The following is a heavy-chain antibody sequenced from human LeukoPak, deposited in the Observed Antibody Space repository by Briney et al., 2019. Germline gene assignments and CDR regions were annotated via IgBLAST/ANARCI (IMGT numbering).Heavy chain of an antibody. CDR2: IYYSGST. V-gene: IGHV4-59*01. D-gene: IGHD2-15*01. J-gene: IGHJ5*02. CDR1: GGSISSYY. Sequence: SETLSHTCTVSGGSISSYYWSWIRQPPGKGLEWIGYIYYSGSTNYNPSLKSRVTISVDTSKNQFSLKLSSVTAADTAVYYCARAGEDCSGGSCYEFDPWGQGTLVTVSS. CDR3: ARAGEDCSGGSCYEFDP.